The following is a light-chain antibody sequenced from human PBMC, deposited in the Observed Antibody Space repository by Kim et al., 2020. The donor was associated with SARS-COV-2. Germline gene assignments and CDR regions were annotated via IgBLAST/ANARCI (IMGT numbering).Light chain of an antibody. J-gene: IGLJ1*01. CDR1: KLPEKQ. V-gene: IGLV3-25*03. CDR2: KDN. Sequence: SYELTQPPSLSVSPGQTARITCSGDKLPEKQTYWYQQKSGQAPLLVIYKDNERPSGIPGRFSGSSSGTTVTLTISGVQAEDDADYYCQSADGSGTYVFGTGTKVTVL. CDR3: QSADGSGTYV.